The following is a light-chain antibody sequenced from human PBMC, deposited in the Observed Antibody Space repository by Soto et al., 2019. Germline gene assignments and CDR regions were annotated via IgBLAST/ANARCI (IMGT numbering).Light chain of an antibody. J-gene: IGKJ5*01. CDR3: QQYYSYPPIT. V-gene: IGKV1-8*01. Sequence: AIRMTQSPSSLYASTGDRVTITCRASQGISSYLAWYQQKPGKAPKLLIYAASTLQSGVPSRFSGSGSGTDFTLTISCLQSEDFATYYCQQYYSYPPITFGQGTRLEIK. CDR1: QGISSY. CDR2: AAS.